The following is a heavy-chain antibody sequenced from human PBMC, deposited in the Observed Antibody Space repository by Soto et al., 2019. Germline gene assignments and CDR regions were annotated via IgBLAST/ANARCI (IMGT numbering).Heavy chain of an antibody. Sequence: PGGSLRLSCVASGFTFTSYWMTWVRQAPGKGLEWVAKIKEDGSQNNYEDSVKGRFTISRDNAKNSLYLQMSRMRAEDTAVYYCARDPPRSSWESWGRGTQVTNS. D-gene: IGHD6-6*01. J-gene: IGHJ4*02. CDR3: ARDPPRSSWES. V-gene: IGHV3-7*05. CDR1: GFTFTSYW. CDR2: IKEDGSQN.